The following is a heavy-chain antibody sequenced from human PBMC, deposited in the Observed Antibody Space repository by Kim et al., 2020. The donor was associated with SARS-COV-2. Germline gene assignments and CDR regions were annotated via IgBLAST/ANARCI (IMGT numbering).Heavy chain of an antibody. J-gene: IGHJ5*02. D-gene: IGHD6-13*01. CDR2: ISGSGGST. CDR3: AKASEQQLVPVDWFDP. Sequence: GGSLRLSCAASGFTFSSYAMSWVRQAPGKGLEWVSAISGSGGSTYYADSVKGRFTISRDNSKNTLYLQMNSLRAEDTAVYYCAKASEQQLVPVDWFDPWGQGTLVTVSS. V-gene: IGHV3-23*01. CDR1: GFTFSSYA.